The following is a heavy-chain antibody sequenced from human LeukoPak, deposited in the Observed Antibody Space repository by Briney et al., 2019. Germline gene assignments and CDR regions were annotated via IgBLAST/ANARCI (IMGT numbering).Heavy chain of an antibody. J-gene: IGHJ4*02. V-gene: IGHV4-39*01. D-gene: IGHD5-24*01. CDR1: GGSINGNSYF. Sequence: SETLSLTCTVSGGSINGNSYFWGWIRQPPGTGLEWIGNIFYGGSTKYSSSLKSRITISVDTSKNQFSLKMTSVTAADTAVYYCVTLDGYNWVDYWGQGTLVTVSS. CDR3: VTLDGYNWVDY. CDR2: IFYGGST.